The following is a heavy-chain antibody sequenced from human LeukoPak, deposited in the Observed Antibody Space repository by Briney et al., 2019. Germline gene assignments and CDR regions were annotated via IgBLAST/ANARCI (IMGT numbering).Heavy chain of an antibody. CDR3: ARVKSVPAAGDSSLGIDY. CDR2: ITGISTNM. CDR1: GFTFSSYS. J-gene: IGHJ4*02. D-gene: IGHD2-2*01. Sequence: PGGSLRLSCTASGFTFSSYSMNWVRQTPGKGLEWVSSITGISTNMYYTDSVKGRFIISRDNAKNSLYLQMNSLRAEDTAVYYCARVKSVPAAGDSSLGIDYWGQGTLVTVSS. V-gene: IGHV3-21*01.